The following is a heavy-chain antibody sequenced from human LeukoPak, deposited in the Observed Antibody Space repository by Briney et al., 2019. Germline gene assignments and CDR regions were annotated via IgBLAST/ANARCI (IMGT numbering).Heavy chain of an antibody. V-gene: IGHV3-74*01. CDR1: GFTFSSYW. Sequence: GGSLRLSCAASGFTFSSYWMHWVRQAPGKGLVWVSRINSDGYSTSYADSVKGRFTISRDNAKNTLYLQMNSLRAEDTAVYYCASPYSGSYYGFDYWGQGTLVTVSS. J-gene: IGHJ4*02. D-gene: IGHD1-26*01. CDR3: ASPYSGSYYGFDY. CDR2: INSDGYST.